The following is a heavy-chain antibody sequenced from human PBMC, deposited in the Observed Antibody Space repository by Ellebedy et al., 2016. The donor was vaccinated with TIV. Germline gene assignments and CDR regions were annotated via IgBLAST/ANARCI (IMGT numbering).Heavy chain of an antibody. CDR1: GFTFSNYW. J-gene: IGHJ6*02. Sequence: GGSLRLSXAASGFTFSNYWMSWVRQAPGKGLEWVANIKQDGSEIYYVNSVKGRFTISRDNAKNSLYLQMNSLRAEDTAVYYCARAAHFYSYGMDVWGQGTTVTVSS. V-gene: IGHV3-7*01. D-gene: IGHD2-21*01. CDR2: IKQDGSEI. CDR3: ARAAHFYSYGMDV.